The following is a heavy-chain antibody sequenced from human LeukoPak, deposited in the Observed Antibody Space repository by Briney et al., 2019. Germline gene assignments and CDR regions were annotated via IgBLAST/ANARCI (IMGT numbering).Heavy chain of an antibody. Sequence: GGSLRLSRVASGFTFSSYAMSWVRQAPGKGLEWVSAICGSGGSTYYADSVKGRFIITRDNTKNTLYLQMISLRAEDTAVYYCAKYLSYSRQQERGFFDYWGQGTLVTVSS. D-gene: IGHD2-21*01. CDR2: ICGSGGST. J-gene: IGHJ4*02. V-gene: IGHV3-23*01. CDR1: GFTFSSYA. CDR3: AKYLSYSRQQERGFFDY.